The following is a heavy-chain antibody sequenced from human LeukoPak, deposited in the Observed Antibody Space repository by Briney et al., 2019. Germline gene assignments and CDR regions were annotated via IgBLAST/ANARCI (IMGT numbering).Heavy chain of an antibody. CDR2: ISSSSSTI. CDR3: AREVNLYY. CDR1: GFTFSSYT. Sequence: GGSLRLSCAGSGFTFSSYTMSWVRQAPGKGLEWVPYISSSSSTIYYADSVKGRFTISRDNAKNSLYLQMNSLRDEDTAVYYCAREVNLYYWGQGTLVTVSS. V-gene: IGHV3-48*02. D-gene: IGHD1-14*01. J-gene: IGHJ4*02.